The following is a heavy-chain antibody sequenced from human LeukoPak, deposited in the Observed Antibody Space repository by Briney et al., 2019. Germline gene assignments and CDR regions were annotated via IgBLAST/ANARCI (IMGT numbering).Heavy chain of an antibody. CDR2: IYYSGST. CDR1: GGSISSGGYY. CDR3: ARGHGGNSRVWYYFGY. D-gene: IGHD4-23*01. Sequence: SETLSLTCTVSGGSISSGGYYWSWIRQHPGKGLEWIGYIYYSGSTYYNPSLKSRVTISVDTSKNQFSLKLSSVTAADTAVYYCARGHGGNSRVWYYFGYWGQGTLVTVSS. V-gene: IGHV4-31*03. J-gene: IGHJ4*02.